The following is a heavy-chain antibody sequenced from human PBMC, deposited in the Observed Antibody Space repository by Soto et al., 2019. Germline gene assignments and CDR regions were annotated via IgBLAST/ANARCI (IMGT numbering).Heavy chain of an antibody. CDR1: GGTFSSYA. D-gene: IGHD4-4*01. CDR2: IIPIFGTA. CDR3: ARVASSRYDYSNYEETAGAYYYYGMDV. Sequence: SVKVSCKASGGTFSSYAISWVRQAPGQGLEWMGGIIPIFGTANYAQKFQGRVTITADESTSTAYMELSSLRSEDTAVYYCARVASSRYDYSNYEETAGAYYYYGMDVWGQGTTVTVSS. J-gene: IGHJ6*02. V-gene: IGHV1-69*13.